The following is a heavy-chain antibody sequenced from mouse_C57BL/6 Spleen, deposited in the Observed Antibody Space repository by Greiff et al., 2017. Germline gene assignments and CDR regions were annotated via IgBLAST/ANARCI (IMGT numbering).Heavy chain of an antibody. CDR1: GYTFTDYE. CDR2: IDPETGGT. D-gene: IGHD2-1*01. Sequence: VQLQQSGAELVRPGASVTLSCKASGYTFTDYEMHWVKQTPVHGLEWIGAIDPETGGTAYNQKFKGKAILTADKSSSTAYMELRSLTSEDSAVYYCTIYGNFAWFAYWGQGTLVTVSA. J-gene: IGHJ3*01. V-gene: IGHV1-15*01. CDR3: TIYGNFAWFAY.